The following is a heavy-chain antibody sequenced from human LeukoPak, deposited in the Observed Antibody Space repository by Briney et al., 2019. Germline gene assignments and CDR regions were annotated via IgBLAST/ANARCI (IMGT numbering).Heavy chain of an antibody. CDR2: INPNSGGT. CDR3: AKAPFCSGGSCYKTFDY. CDR1: GYAFTGYY. V-gene: IGHV1-2*02. J-gene: IGHJ4*02. Sequence: ASVKVSCKASGYAFTGYYMHWVRQAPGQGLEWMGWINPNSGGTNHAQKFQGRVTMTRDTPISTAYMELSRLRSDDTAVYYCAKAPFCSGGSCYKTFDYWGQGTLVTVSS. D-gene: IGHD2-15*01.